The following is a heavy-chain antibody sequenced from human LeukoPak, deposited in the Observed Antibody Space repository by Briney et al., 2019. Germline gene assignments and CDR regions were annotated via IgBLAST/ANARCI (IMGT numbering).Heavy chain of an antibody. J-gene: IGHJ6*02. CDR1: GFTFRDYS. CDR2: ISSSSDSI. CDR3: ARCSGGTCYSGAHSFYGMDV. Sequence: GGSLRLSCAASGFTFRDYSMNWVRRAPGKGLEWVSSISSSSDSIYYADSVKGRFTISRDNAKNSLYLQVNSLRAEDTAVYYCARCSGGTCYSGAHSFYGMDVWGQGTTVSVSS. V-gene: IGHV3-21*01. D-gene: IGHD2-15*01.